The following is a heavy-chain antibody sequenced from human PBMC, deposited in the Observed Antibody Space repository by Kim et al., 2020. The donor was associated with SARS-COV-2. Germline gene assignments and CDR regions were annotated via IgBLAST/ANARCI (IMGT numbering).Heavy chain of an antibody. CDR2: ISSSSSYI. J-gene: IGHJ4*02. D-gene: IGHD1-26*01. V-gene: IGHV3-21*01. CDR1: GFTFSSYS. CDR3: ASGARSGSYLGVY. Sequence: GGSLRLSCAASGFTFSSYSMNWVRQAPGKGLEWVSSISSSSSYIYYADSVKGRFTISRDNAKNSLYLQMNSLRAEDTAVYYCASGARSGSYLGVYWGQGTLVTVSS.